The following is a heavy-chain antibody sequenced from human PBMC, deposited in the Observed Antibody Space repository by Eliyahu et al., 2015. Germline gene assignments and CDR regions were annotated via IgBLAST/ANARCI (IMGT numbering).Heavy chain of an antibody. CDR1: GFTFSSYG. CDR2: IWYDGSNK. D-gene: IGHD2-15*01. J-gene: IGHJ3*02. Sequence: QVQLVESGGGVVQPGRSLRLSCAASGFTFSSYGMHWVRQAPGKGLEWVAVIWYDGSNKYYADSVKGRFTISRDNSKNTLYLQMNSLRAEDTAVYYCARDAYSYSTVAAFDIWGQGTMVTVSS. CDR3: ARDAYSYSTVAAFDI. V-gene: IGHV3-33*01.